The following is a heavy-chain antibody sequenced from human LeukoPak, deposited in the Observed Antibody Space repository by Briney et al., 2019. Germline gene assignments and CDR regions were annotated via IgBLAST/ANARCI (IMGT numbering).Heavy chain of an antibody. D-gene: IGHD2-15*01. Sequence: PGGSLRLSCAASGFTFSSYDMHWVCQAPGKGLEWVAVIWYDGSNKYYADSVKGRFTISRDNSKNTLCLQMNSVRAEDTAVYYWARDGFDTYTTPWEVYCSGGSCPDKSYYYYYYMDVWGKGTTVTVSS. CDR1: GFTFSSYD. CDR3: ARDGFDTYTTPWEVYCSGGSCPDKSYYYYYYMDV. J-gene: IGHJ6*03. V-gene: IGHV3-33*01. CDR2: IWYDGSNK.